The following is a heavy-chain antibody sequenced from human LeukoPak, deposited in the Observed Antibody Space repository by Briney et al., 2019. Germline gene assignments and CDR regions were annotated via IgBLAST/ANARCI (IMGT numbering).Heavy chain of an antibody. CDR2: IKPNSGGT. Sequence: ASVKVSCKTSGYTFTGYYIHWVRQAPGQGLEWMGWIKPNSGGTNYAQKFQGRVTMTRDTSISTAYMELSRLRSDDTAVYYCARGPHGRIYDILTGFDYWGQGTLVTVSS. D-gene: IGHD3-9*01. CDR1: GYTFTGYY. V-gene: IGHV1-2*02. J-gene: IGHJ4*02. CDR3: ARGPHGRIYDILTGFDY.